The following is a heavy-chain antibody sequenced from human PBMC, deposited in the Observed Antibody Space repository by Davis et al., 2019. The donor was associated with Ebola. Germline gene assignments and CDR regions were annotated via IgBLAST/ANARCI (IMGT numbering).Heavy chain of an antibody. Sequence: MPSETLSLTCAVYGGSFSGYYWSWIRQPPGKGLEWIGSIYYSGSTYYNPSLKSRVTISVDTSKNQFSLKLSSVTAADTAVYYCARVYYYGMDVWGQGTTVTVSS. CDR3: ARVYYYGMDV. V-gene: IGHV4-34*01. J-gene: IGHJ6*02. CDR1: GGSFSGYY. CDR2: IYYSGST.